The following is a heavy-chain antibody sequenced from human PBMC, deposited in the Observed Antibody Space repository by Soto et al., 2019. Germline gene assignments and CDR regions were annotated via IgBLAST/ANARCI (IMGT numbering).Heavy chain of an antibody. CDR3: ARGGSEAGWDV. CDR2: LYYSGNT. Sequence: QMQLQESGPGVVKPSETLSLTCTVSGASISTYYWTWIRQAPGKGLEWIGYLYYSGNTNYNPSLNSRVTMAVATSMNHFYVTLPSATAADTAVYYCARGGSEAGWDVWGQGTTV. V-gene: IGHV4-59*01. CDR1: GASISTYY. D-gene: IGHD3-10*01. J-gene: IGHJ6*02.